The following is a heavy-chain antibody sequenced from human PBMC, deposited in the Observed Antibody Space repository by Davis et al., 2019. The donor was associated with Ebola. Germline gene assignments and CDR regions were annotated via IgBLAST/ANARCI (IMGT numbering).Heavy chain of an antibody. CDR2: ISGSGGST. Sequence: PSETLSLTCAASGFTFSSYAMSWVRQAPGKGLEWVSAISGSGGSTYYADSVKGRFTISRDNSKSTLYLQMNSLRAEDTAVYYCAKDRGSSGWYPIDYWGQGTLVTVSS. D-gene: IGHD6-19*01. CDR1: GFTFSSYA. V-gene: IGHV3-23*01. CDR3: AKDRGSSGWYPIDY. J-gene: IGHJ4*02.